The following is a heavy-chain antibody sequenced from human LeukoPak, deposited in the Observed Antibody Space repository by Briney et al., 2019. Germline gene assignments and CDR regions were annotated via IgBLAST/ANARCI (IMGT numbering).Heavy chain of an antibody. CDR2: ISGSGDTT. Sequence: GGSLRLSCAASGFTFSSSAMTWVRQAPGNGLEWVSAISGSGDTTNYADSVKGRFTISRDNSKNTLNLQMNSLRAEDTAVYYCARDYYYDSSGYTPWGQGTLVTVSS. J-gene: IGHJ5*02. D-gene: IGHD3-22*01. CDR1: GFTFSSSA. CDR3: ARDYYYDSSGYTP. V-gene: IGHV3-23*01.